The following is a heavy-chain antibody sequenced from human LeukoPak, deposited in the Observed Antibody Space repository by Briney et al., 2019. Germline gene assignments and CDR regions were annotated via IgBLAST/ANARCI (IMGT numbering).Heavy chain of an antibody. CDR3: ARKAPLRSHSRSDAFDI. V-gene: IGHV4-34*01. J-gene: IGHJ3*02. D-gene: IGHD4-17*01. CDR2: INHSGST. CDR1: GGSFSGYY. Sequence: SETLSLTCAVYGGSFSGYYWSWIRQPPGKGLEWIGEINHSGSTNYNPSLKSRVTISVDTSKNQFSLKLSSVTAADTAVYYCARKAPLRSHSRSDAFDIWGQGTMVTVSS.